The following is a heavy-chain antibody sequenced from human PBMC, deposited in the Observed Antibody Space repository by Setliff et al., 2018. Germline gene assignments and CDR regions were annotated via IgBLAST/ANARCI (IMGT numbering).Heavy chain of an antibody. Sequence: GGSLRLSCVASGITFTSYAMSWVRQAPGKGLEWVSTVSVGGDNTYYTDSVKGRFTTSRDNSKNTVSLQMSSLRAEDTAIYFCAGQGPIFGSGLIPGFDQWGQGTMVTVSS. CDR2: VSVGGDNT. CDR3: AGQGPIFGSGLIPGFDQ. J-gene: IGHJ4*02. CDR1: GITFTSYA. V-gene: IGHV3-23*01. D-gene: IGHD3-3*01.